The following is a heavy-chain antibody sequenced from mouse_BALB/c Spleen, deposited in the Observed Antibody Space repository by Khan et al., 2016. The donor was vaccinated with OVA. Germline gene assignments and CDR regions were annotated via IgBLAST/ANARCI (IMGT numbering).Heavy chain of an antibody. CDR2: ISTSGSST. V-gene: IGHV5-6*01. CDR1: EFTFSNYG. CDR3: ARCLYGRRYDYYAMDY. D-gene: IGHD1-1*01. J-gene: IGHJ4*01. Sequence: EVELVESGGDLVKPGGSLKLSCAASEFTFSNYGMSWVRQSPDKRLEWVAIISTSGSSTYYPDSEKGRFTISRDNAKNTLYLQTSSLKSEDTAIYYYARCLYGRRYDYYAMDYWGQGTSVTVSS.